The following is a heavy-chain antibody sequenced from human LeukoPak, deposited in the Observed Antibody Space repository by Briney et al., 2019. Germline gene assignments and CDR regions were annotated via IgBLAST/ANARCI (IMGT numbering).Heavy chain of an antibody. CDR3: ARATQPGFDP. D-gene: IGHD2-15*01. Sequence: GSLRLSCGASGLTFSSYSMNWVRQAPGKGLEWFSYISSDSGARYYADSVKGRFTISRDNAKNSLYLQMNSLRAEDTAVYYCARATQPGFDPWGQGTLVTVSS. CDR1: GLTFSSYS. J-gene: IGHJ5*02. V-gene: IGHV3-48*01. CDR2: ISSDSGAR.